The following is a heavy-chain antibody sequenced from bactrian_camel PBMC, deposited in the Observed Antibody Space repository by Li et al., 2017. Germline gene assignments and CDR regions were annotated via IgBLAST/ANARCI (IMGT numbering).Heavy chain of an antibody. J-gene: IGHJ4*01. Sequence: QVQLVESGGDLVQPGGSLILSCAASGFPFSHYNMAWVRQAPGVGLEWVSGISTGAGNTFYADSAKGRFTISRDNAKNTLYLQMNSLKTEDTAVYYCAATDGWVPSSLGQGTQVTVS. CDR1: GFPFSHYN. CDR2: ISTGAGNT. D-gene: IGHD5*01. V-gene: IGHV3S28*01.